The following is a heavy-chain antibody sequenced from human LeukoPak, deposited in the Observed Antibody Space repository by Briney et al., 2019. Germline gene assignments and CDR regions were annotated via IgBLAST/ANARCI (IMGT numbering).Heavy chain of an antibody. CDR2: FIPILGTA. CDR1: GATFSDYA. V-gene: IGHV1-69*10. J-gene: IGHJ6*04. D-gene: IGHD3-3*01. CDR3: AAIPVFAVVLHQEPV. Sequence: SVEVSCKASGATFSDYALNWVRQAPGQGLEWMGVFIPILGTANSTQKFHDRLTITADISTNTAYMELSSLRSEDTAVYFCAAIPVFAVVLHQEPVWGKGTTVTVSS.